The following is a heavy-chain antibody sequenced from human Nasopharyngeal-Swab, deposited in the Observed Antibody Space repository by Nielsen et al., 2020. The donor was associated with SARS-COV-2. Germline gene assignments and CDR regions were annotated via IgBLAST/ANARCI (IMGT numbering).Heavy chain of an antibody. Sequence: SVKVSCKASGGTFSSYAISWVRQAPGQGLEWMGGIIPIFGTANYAQKFQGRVTITADESTSTAYMELSSLRSEDKAGEEWERGYSGYGYYFDYWGQGTLVTVSS. CDR3: ERGYSGYGYYFDY. J-gene: IGHJ4*02. V-gene: IGHV1-69*13. CDR1: GGTFSSYA. D-gene: IGHD5-12*01. CDR2: IIPIFGTA.